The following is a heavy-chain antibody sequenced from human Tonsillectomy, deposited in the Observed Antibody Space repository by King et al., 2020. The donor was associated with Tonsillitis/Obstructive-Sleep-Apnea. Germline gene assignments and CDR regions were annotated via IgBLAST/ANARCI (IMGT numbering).Heavy chain of an antibody. CDR1: GGSFSGYF. Sequence: VQLQQWGAGLLKPSETLSLTCAVYGGSFSGYFWNWIRQPPGKGLEWIGEINHSGSTNYNPSLKSRVTISVDTSKNQFSLKLSSVTAADTAVYYCARGGYCSSTSCLKIYHYMDVWGKGTTVTVSS. CDR3: ARGGYCSSTSCLKIYHYMDV. D-gene: IGHD2-2*01. V-gene: IGHV4-34*01. CDR2: INHSGST. J-gene: IGHJ6*03.